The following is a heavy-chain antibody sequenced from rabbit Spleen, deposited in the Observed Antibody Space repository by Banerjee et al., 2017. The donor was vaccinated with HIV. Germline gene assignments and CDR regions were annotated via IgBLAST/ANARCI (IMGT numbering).Heavy chain of an antibody. CDR1: GFSFSSSYW. CDR2: IYTSNIAST. V-gene: IGHV1S45*01. Sequence: QEQLVESGGGLVQPEGSLTLTCTASGFSFSSSYWICWVRQAPGKGLEWIACIYTSNIASTYYASWAKGRFSISRTSSTTVTLQMTSLTAADTATYFCARDLASVVGWNFYLWGPGTLVTVS. D-gene: IGHD3-1*01. J-gene: IGHJ4*01. CDR3: ARDLASVVGWNFYL.